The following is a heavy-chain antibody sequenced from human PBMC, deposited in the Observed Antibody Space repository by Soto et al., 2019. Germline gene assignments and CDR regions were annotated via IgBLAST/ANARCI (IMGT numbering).Heavy chain of an antibody. J-gene: IGHJ3*02. D-gene: IGHD3-22*01. CDR3: ARISYYYDSSGYGQDALDI. CDR1: GFSLSNARMG. Sequence: QVTLKESGPVLVKPTETLTLTCTVSGFSLSNARMGVSWIRQPPGKALEWLAHIFSNDEKSYSTSLKSRLTISKDTSKSQVVLTMTNMDPVDTATYYCARISYYYDSSGYGQDALDIWGQGTMVTVSS. V-gene: IGHV2-26*01. CDR2: IFSNDEK.